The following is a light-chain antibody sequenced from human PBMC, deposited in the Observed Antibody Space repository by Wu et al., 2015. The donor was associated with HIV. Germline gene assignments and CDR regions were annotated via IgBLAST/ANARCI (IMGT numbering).Light chain of an antibody. CDR3: QQYGSSPYS. CDR2: GAS. V-gene: IGKV3-20*01. CDR1: QNIVTGN. Sequence: EIALTQSPGTLSLSPGERATLSCRASQNIVTGNLAWYQQKPGQAPRLLIYGASSRATGIPDRFSGSGSGTDFSLTISRLEPEDFAVYYCQQYGSSPYSFGQGTKLEIK. J-gene: IGKJ2*03.